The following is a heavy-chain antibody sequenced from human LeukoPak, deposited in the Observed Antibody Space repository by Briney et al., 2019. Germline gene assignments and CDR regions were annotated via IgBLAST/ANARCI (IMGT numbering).Heavy chain of an antibody. Sequence: EXXSLTCTVSGGSISSYYWSWIRQPPGKGLEWIGYIYYSGSTNYSPSLKSRGTISVDTSKNQFSLKLSSVTAADTAVYYCARVSDSGSYYPSFDYWGQGTLVTVSS. CDR2: IYYSGST. D-gene: IGHD1-26*01. J-gene: IGHJ4*02. CDR1: GGSISSYY. V-gene: IGHV4-59*01. CDR3: ARVSDSGSYYPSFDY.